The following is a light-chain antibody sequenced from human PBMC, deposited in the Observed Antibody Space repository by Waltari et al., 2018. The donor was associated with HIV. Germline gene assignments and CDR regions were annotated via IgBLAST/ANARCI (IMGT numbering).Light chain of an antibody. Sequence: QSALTQPASVSGSPGQSITISCTGTSSDVGSYNLVSWYQQPPGTAPKLMIYEVNNRPSGVPDRFSGSKSGNTASLTISGLQAEDEADYYCSSYTSSTVVFGGGTKLTVL. CDR1: SSDVGSYNL. CDR3: SSYTSSTVV. V-gene: IGLV2-18*02. J-gene: IGLJ2*01. CDR2: EVN.